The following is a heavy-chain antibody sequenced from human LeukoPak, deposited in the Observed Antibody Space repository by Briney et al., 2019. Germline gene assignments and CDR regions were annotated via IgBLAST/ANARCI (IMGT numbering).Heavy chain of an antibody. J-gene: IGHJ5*02. CDR3: ARGDDIYCSSTSCQGEWFDP. V-gene: IGHV1-2*02. CDR2: INPNSGGT. D-gene: IGHD2-2*01. Sequence: GASVKVSCKASGYTFTGHYMHWVRQAPGQGLEWMGWINPNSGGTNYAQKFQGRVTMTRDTSISTAYMELSRLRSDDTAVYYCARGDDIYCSSTSCQGEWFDPWGQGTLVTVSS. CDR1: GYTFTGHY.